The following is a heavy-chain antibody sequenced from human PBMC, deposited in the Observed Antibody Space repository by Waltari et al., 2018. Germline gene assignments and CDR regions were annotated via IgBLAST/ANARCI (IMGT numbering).Heavy chain of an antibody. CDR2: IKQDGSEK. D-gene: IGHD4-17*01. CDR1: GFTFSTYW. J-gene: IGHJ4*02. V-gene: IGHV3-7*01. CDR3: ARGLSIRAMTMVVTIDY. Sequence: EVQLVESGGDLVQPGGSLRLSCAASGFTFSTYWMSWVRQAPGQGLEWVANIKQDGSEKYYVDSGKGRFTISRDNAKNSLYLQMNSLRDEDTAVYYCARGLSIRAMTMVVTIDYWGQGTLVTVSS.